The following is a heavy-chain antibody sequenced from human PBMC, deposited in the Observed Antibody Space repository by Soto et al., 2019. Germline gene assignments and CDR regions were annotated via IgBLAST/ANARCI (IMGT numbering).Heavy chain of an antibody. J-gene: IGHJ4*02. CDR1: RFPFSNAW. CDR3: TTLYSGYDYVGY. Sequence: EVQLVEPGGGLVKPGGSLTLSCAASRFPFSNAWMSWVRQAPGRGLEWVARIRSKTDGGTTEYSAPVKGRFTISRDDSKNTLYLQMNNLKSEDSAVYYCTTLYSGYDYVGYWGQGTLVTVSS. D-gene: IGHD5-12*01. CDR2: IRSKTDGGTT. V-gene: IGHV3-15*01.